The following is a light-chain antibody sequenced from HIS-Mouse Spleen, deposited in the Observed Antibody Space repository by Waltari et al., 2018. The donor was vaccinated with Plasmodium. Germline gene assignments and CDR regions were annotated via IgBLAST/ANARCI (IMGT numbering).Light chain of an antibody. CDR2: RNN. Sequence: QSVLTQPPSASGTPGQRVTISCSGSSSNIGRHYVYWYQQLPGTAPKLLIYRNNQRPSGVPDRFAGAKSGTSASLAISGFRSEDEADYYCAAWDDSLSGWVFGGGTKLTVL. CDR3: AAWDDSLSGWV. J-gene: IGLJ3*02. CDR1: SSNIGRHY. V-gene: IGLV1-47*01.